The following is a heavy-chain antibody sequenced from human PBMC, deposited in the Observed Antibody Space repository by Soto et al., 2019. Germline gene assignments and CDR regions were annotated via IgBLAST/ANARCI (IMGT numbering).Heavy chain of an antibody. J-gene: IGHJ6*02. CDR3: ARDKYYYGSGKDGMDV. CDR2: IYYSVST. D-gene: IGHD3-10*01. Sequence: TLSLTCTVSGGSISSGGYYWTWIRQHPGKGLEWIGYIYYSVSTYYNPSLKSRVTISVDTSKNQFSLKLSSVTAADTAVYYCARDKYYYGSGKDGMDVWGQGTTVTVSS. CDR1: GGSISSGGYY. V-gene: IGHV4-31*03.